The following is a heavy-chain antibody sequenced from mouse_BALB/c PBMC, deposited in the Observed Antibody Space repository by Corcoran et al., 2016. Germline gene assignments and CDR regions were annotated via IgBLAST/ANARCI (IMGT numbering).Heavy chain of an antibody. CDR1: GYSITSGYY. Sequence: DVQLQESGPGLVKPSQSLSLTCSVTGYSITSGYYWNWIRQFPGNKLEWMGYISYDGSNNYNPSLKNRISITRDTSKNQFFLKLNSVTTKDTATYYCATLLRPFDYWGQGTTLTVSS. CDR2: ISYDGSN. CDR3: ATLLRPFDY. J-gene: IGHJ2*01. D-gene: IGHD1-2*01. V-gene: IGHV3-6*02.